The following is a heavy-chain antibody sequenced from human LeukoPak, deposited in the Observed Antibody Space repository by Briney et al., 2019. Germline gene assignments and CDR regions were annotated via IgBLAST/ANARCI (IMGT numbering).Heavy chain of an antibody. Sequence: PGGSLRLSCAASGFTFSSYSMNWVRQAPGKGLEWVSYISSSSSTIYYADSVKGRFTISRDNAKNSLYLQMNSLRDEDTALYYCARDPAGYCSGGSCYNDAFDIWGQGTMVTVSS. CDR2: ISSSSSTI. CDR3: ARDPAGYCSGGSCYNDAFDI. J-gene: IGHJ3*02. V-gene: IGHV3-48*02. CDR1: GFTFSSYS. D-gene: IGHD2-15*01.